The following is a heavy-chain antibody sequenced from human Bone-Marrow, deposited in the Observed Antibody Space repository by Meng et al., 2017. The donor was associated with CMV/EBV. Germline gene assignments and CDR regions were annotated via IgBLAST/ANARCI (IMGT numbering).Heavy chain of an antibody. CDR3: ARDGGRSRFYSYGMDV. D-gene: IGHD6-25*01. V-gene: IGHV3-30*03. Sequence: LSLTCAPSGFTLSSEVMHWVRQAPGKGLEWLTVVSYDGSNEYYADSVNGRFTISRDISRNTLYLQMNRLTVEDTAVYYCARDGGRSRFYSYGMDVWGQGTSVTVSS. J-gene: IGHJ6*02. CDR1: GFTLSSEV. CDR2: VSYDGSNE.